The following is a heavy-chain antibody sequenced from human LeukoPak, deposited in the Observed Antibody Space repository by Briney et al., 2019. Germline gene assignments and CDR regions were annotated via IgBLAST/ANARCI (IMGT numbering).Heavy chain of an antibody. CDR3: ARVFGRQLPDY. V-gene: IGHV1-18*01. CDR2: ISAYNGNT. Sequence: ASVKVSCKASSYTFTDYGISWVRQAPGHGLEWLGWISAYNGNTNYAQKFQGRVTMTTDTTTSTAYMEVRSLRSDDTAVYYCARVFGRQLPDYWGQGTLVTVSS. J-gene: IGHJ4*02. CDR1: SYTFTDYG. D-gene: IGHD1-26*01.